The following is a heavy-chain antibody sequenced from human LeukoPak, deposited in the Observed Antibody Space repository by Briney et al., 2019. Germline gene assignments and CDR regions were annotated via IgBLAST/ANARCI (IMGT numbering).Heavy chain of an antibody. V-gene: IGHV3-15*01. J-gene: IGHJ4*02. CDR3: TIRYYDILTGYFNPHFDY. CDR2: IKSKTDGGTT. Sequence: GGSLRLSCVASGFTFSNAWMYWVRQAPGKGLEWVGRIKSKTDGGTTDYAAPVKGRFTISRDDSKNTFYLQMNSLKTEDTAMYYCTIRYYDILTGYFNPHFDYWGQGTLVTVSS. D-gene: IGHD3-9*01. CDR1: GFTFSNAW.